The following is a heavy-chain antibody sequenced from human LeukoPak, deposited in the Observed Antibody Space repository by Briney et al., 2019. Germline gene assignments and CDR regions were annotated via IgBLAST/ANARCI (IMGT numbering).Heavy chain of an antibody. J-gene: IGHJ4*02. Sequence: GGSLRLSCAASGFTVSSNYMSWVRQAPGKGLEWASVIYSGGSTYYADSVKGRFIISRDNSKNTLYLQMNSLRAEDTAVYYCAREKGYYFDYWGQGTLVTVSS. CDR1: GFTVSSNY. V-gene: IGHV3-66*02. CDR2: IYSGGST. CDR3: AREKGYYFDY.